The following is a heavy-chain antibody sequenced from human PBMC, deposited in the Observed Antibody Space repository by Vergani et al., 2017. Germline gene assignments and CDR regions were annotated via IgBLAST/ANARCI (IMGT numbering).Heavy chain of an antibody. CDR3: VRAKGFSSWYPPENTYYFDY. D-gene: IGHD6-13*01. J-gene: IGHJ4*02. V-gene: IGHV4-61*02. CDR1: GGSISSGSYY. CDR2: IYTSGST. Sequence: QVQLQESGPGLVKPSQTLSLTCTVSGGSISSGSYYWSWIRQPAGKGLEWIGRIYTSGSTNYNPSLKSRVTISVDTSKNQFSLTLSSVTAADTAVYYCVRAKGFSSWYPPENTYYFDYWGQGTLVTVSS.